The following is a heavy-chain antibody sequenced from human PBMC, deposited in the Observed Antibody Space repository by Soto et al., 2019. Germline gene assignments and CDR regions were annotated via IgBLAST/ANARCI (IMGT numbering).Heavy chain of an antibody. J-gene: IGHJ4*02. CDR3: AGTDSRRQDFDY. D-gene: IGHD6-13*01. V-gene: IGHV1-18*01. CDR1: GYTFTSYG. CDR2: ISAYNGNT. Sequence: QVQLVQSGAEVKKPGASVKVSCKASGYTFTSYGITWVRQAPGQGLEWMGWISAYNGNTNYAQKLQGRVTMTTYPSTSTAYMELRSLRSDDTAVYYCAGTDSRRQDFDYWGQGCLFTVS.